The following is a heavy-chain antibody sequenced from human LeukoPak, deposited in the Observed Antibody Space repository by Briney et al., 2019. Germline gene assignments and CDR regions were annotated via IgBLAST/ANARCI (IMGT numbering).Heavy chain of an antibody. Sequence: ASVKVSCKASGYTFTSYHMYWVRQAPGQGLEWMGIINPSGDSTTYAQKFQGRVTVTRDTSTSTVYMELSSLRSEDTAVYYCARFEYSYGADYWGQGTLVTVSS. V-gene: IGHV1-46*01. J-gene: IGHJ4*02. D-gene: IGHD5-18*01. CDR1: GYTFTSYH. CDR2: INPSGDST. CDR3: ARFEYSYGADY.